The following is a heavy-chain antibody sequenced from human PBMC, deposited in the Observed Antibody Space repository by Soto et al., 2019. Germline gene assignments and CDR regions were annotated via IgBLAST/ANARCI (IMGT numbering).Heavy chain of an antibody. CDR3: GGGRSGQIVVFY. Sequence: ASVKVSCKASGYTSTGHYIHWVRQAPEQGPEWMGEIGPESGATRYAQKFQGRVTMTRDMSITTVYMELNNLSPDDTAVYYCGGGRSGQIVVFYWGQGTPVTVSS. J-gene: IGHJ4*02. CDR1: GYTSTGHY. V-gene: IGHV1-2*02. D-gene: IGHD5-12*01. CDR2: IGPESGAT.